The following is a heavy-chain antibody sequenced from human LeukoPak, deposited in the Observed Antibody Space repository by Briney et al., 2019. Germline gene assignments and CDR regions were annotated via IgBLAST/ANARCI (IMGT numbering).Heavy chain of an antibody. D-gene: IGHD5-18*01. CDR1: GYTFTGYY. V-gene: IGHV1-2*02. CDR2: INPNSGGT. CDR3: ARGDGARYSYGYYDAFDI. Sequence: ASVKVSCKASGYTFTGYYMHWVRQAPGQGLEWMGWINPNSGGTNYAQKFQGRVTMTRDTSISTAYMELSRLRSDDTAVYYCARGDGARYSYGYYDAFDIWGQGTMVTVSS. J-gene: IGHJ3*02.